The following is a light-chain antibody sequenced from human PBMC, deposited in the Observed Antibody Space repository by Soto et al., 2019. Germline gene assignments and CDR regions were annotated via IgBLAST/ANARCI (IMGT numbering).Light chain of an antibody. CDR1: QSVSRY. CDR2: DAS. CDR3: QQRSNWPPNT. J-gene: IGKJ5*01. V-gene: IGKV3-11*01. Sequence: EIVLTQSPATLSLSPGERATLSCRASQSVSRYLAWYQQKPGQAPRLLIYDASNRATGIPARFSGSGSGTDFTLTISSLEPEDFAVYYCQQRSNWPPNTFGQGTRLEMK.